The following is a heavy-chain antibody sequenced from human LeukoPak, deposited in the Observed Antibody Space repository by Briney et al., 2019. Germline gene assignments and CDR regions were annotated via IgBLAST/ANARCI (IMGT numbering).Heavy chain of an antibody. CDR3: ARDYGYNNFPYFDY. J-gene: IGHJ4*02. CDR1: GYTLTELS. D-gene: IGHD5-24*01. Sequence: ASVKVSCKVYGYTLTELSIHWVRQAPGQGLEWMGIINPSGGSTSYAQKFQGRVTMTRDMSTSTVYMELSSLRSEDTAVYYCARDYGYNNFPYFDYWGQGTLVTVSS. V-gene: IGHV1-46*01. CDR2: INPSGGST.